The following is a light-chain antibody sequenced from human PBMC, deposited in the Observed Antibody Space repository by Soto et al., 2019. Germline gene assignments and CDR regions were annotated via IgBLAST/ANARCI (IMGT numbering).Light chain of an antibody. CDR2: DSS. CDR3: QQYGGALLS. Sequence: ETVLTQSPGTLSLSPGERATLSCRASHRLTSGSLAWYQQRPGQSPRLLIYDSSTRATGIPDRFSGSGSGTDFTLSISRMEPEYFAVYYCQQYGGALLSFGGGTRVEIK. J-gene: IGKJ4*01. CDR1: HRLTSGS. V-gene: IGKV3-20*01.